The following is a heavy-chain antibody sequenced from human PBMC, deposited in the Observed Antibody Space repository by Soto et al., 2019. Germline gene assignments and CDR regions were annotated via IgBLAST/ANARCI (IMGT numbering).Heavy chain of an antibody. CDR3: ARDANYAYVSYYFDY. J-gene: IGHJ4*02. D-gene: IGHD2-21*01. CDR1: GYTFSDYY. CDR2: ISPHNDNT. Sequence: ASVKVSCKASGYTFSDYYVTWVRQAPGHGLEWMGWISPHNDNTNLAQNVKGRVILTTDTSSNTAFMELRSLTSDDTAVYFCARDANYAYVSYYFDYWGQGALVTVSS. V-gene: IGHV1-18*01.